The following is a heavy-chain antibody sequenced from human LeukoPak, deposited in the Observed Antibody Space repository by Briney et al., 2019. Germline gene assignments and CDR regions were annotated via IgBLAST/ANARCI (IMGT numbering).Heavy chain of an antibody. V-gene: IGHV3-48*03. CDR2: ISATGATI. J-gene: IGHJ6*02. CDR1: GFSFSRHE. CDR3: AAQYGAGSIFYFYAMDV. D-gene: IGHD3-10*01. Sequence: PRGSLRLSYGVSGFSFSRHEMNWVRQTPGKGLEWVAHISATGATIYYADFVGGRFTISKDHANSSLYLRMNSLRAEDSAVYYCAAQYGAGSIFYFYAMDVWGQGTTVTVSS.